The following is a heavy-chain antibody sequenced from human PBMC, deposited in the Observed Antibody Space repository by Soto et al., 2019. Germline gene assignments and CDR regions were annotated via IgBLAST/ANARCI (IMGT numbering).Heavy chain of an antibody. CDR3: ARVERGTATTVVDAFDI. D-gene: IGHD1-1*01. J-gene: IGHJ3*02. CDR2: MSHSGGT. V-gene: IGHV4-34*01. Sequence: QVQLQQWGAGLLKPSETLSLTCAVYGGFVSSGXXXWSWIRQPPGKGLEWIGEMSHSGGTHFNPSLKSRVTISVDTSKNQFSLKMSSVTAADTALYYCARVERGTATTVVDAFDIWGPGTMVTVSS. CDR1: GGFVSSGXXX.